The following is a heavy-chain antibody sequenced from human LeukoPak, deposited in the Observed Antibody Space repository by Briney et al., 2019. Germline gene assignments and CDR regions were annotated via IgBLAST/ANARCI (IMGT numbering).Heavy chain of an antibody. CDR1: GGTFSSYA. J-gene: IGHJ3*01. Sequence: SVTVSCTASGGTFSSYAISWVRQAPGQGLEWMGGIIPIFGTANYAQKFQGRVTITADESTSTAYMELSSLRPEDTAVYYCARGPQVGAFDLWGQGTMVTVSS. CDR3: ARGPQVGAFDL. CDR2: IIPIFGTA. D-gene: IGHD1-26*01. V-gene: IGHV1-69*13.